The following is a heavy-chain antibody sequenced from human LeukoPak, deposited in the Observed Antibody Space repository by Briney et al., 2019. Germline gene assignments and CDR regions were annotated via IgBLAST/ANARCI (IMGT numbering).Heavy chain of an antibody. CDR1: GITVSNYD. D-gene: IGHD1-26*01. V-gene: IGHV3-15*01. Sequence: AGGSLRLSCVVSGITVSNYDMSWVRQAPGKGLEWVGRIKSKTDGGTTDYAAPVKGRFTISRDDSKNTLYLQMNSLKTEDTAVYYCTTAQWELDYWGQGTLVTVSS. CDR2: IKSKTDGGTT. CDR3: TTAQWELDY. J-gene: IGHJ4*02.